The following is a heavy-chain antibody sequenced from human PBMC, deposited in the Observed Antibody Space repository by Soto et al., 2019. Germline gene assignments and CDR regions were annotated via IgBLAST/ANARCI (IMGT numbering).Heavy chain of an antibody. D-gene: IGHD3-10*02. CDR1: GFTFSDYF. CDR2: ISGSSDNI. V-gene: IGHV3-11*06. Sequence: PVGSLRLSCAASGFTFSDYFMSWIRQAPGKGLEWVSFISGSSDNIKYADSVKGRFTISRDNAKNSLYLQMNSLRPEDTAVYYCVADYVATDAFDFWGQGTMVTVSS. CDR3: VADYVATDAFDF. J-gene: IGHJ3*01.